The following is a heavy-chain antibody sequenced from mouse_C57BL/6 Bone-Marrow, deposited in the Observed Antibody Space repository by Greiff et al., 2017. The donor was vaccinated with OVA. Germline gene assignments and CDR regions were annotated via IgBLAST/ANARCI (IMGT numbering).Heavy chain of an antibody. CDR1: GYAFSSSW. J-gene: IGHJ4*01. CDR2: IYPGDGDT. Sequence: VQLQQSGPELVKPGASVKISCKASGYAFSSSWMNWVKQRPGKGLEWIGRIYPGDGDTNYNGKFKGKATLTADKSSSTAYMQLSSLTSEDSAVYFCARGDDCYYEGYAMDYWGQGTSVTVSS. CDR3: ARGDDCYYEGYAMDY. D-gene: IGHD2-3*01. V-gene: IGHV1-82*01.